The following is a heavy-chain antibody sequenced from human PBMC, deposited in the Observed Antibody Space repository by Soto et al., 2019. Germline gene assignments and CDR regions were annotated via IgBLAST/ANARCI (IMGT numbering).Heavy chain of an antibody. D-gene: IGHD2-2*02. J-gene: IGHJ4*02. CDR2: ISGSGGST. Sequence: GGSLRLSCAASGFTFSSYAMSWVRQAPGKGLEWVSAISGSGGSTYYADAVKGRFTISKDNSKNTLYLQMNSLRAEDTAVYYCAKDRGPFLVVVPAAIPFDYWGQGTLVTVSS. V-gene: IGHV3-23*01. CDR1: GFTFSSYA. CDR3: AKDRGPFLVVVPAAIPFDY.